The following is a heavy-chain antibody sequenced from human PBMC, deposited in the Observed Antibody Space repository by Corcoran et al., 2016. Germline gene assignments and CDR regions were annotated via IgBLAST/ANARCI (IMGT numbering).Heavy chain of an antibody. J-gene: IGHJ3*02. CDR1: GYSFTSYW. V-gene: IGHV5-51*01. Sequence: EVQLVQSGAEVKKPGESLKISCKGSGYSFTSYWIGWVRQMPGKGLEWMGIIYPGDSDTRYSPSFQGQVTISADKSISTAYLQWSSLKASDTAIYYCSRLMVYYYDSSGYFHGDAFYICGQGTMVTVSS. D-gene: IGHD3-22*01. CDR2: IYPGDSDT. CDR3: SRLMVYYYDSSGYFHGDAFYI.